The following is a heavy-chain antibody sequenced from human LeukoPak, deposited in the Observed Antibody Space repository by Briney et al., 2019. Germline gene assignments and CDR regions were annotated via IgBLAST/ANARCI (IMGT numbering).Heavy chain of an antibody. CDR2: IYWDDDK. D-gene: IGHD2-15*01. J-gene: IGHJ6*02. CDR3: AHRLDCSGGSCYHYYYGMDV. CDR1: GFSLSTSGVG. Sequence: SGPTLVNPTQTLTLTCTFSGFSLSTSGVGVGWIRQPPGKALEWLALIYWDDDKRYSPSLKSRLTITKDTSKNQVVLTMTNMDPVDTATYYCAHRLDCSGGSCYHYYYGMDVWGQGTTVTVSS. V-gene: IGHV2-5*02.